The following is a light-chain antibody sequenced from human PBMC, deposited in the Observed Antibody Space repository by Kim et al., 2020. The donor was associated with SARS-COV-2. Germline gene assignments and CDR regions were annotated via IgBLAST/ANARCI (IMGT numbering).Light chain of an antibody. CDR3: SAWDDSLSGAL. CDR2: RNS. V-gene: IGLV1-47*01. J-gene: IGLJ2*01. Sequence: GQRVTVSRCGNSSNSASIYWYENQHLPGTAPRLLIYRNSQRPSGVPDRFSGSKSGTSASLAIGGLRSEDEAYYYCSAWDDSLSGALFGGGTQLTVL. CDR1: SSNSASIY.